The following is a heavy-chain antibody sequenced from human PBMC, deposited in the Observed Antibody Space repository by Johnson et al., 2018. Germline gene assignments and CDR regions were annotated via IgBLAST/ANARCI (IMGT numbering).Heavy chain of an antibody. CDR2: TSYDETNK. D-gene: IGHD1-1*01. CDR1: GFTFSNYG. Sequence: QVQLVQSGGCVVQPGRSXRLSCAASGFTFSNYGMHWVRQAPGKGLEWVAATSYDETNKYYADAVRGRFTISRDNSKNTLNLQVNSLRAEEPAVYYCVRDSTYTSYMDVWGKGTTVTVAS. V-gene: IGHV3-30*03. CDR3: VRDSTYTSYMDV. J-gene: IGHJ6*03.